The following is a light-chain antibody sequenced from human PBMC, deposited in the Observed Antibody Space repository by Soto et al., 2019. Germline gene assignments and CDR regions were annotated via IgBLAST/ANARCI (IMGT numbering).Light chain of an antibody. CDR2: GAS. CDR3: QQYGSVPLT. J-gene: IGKJ4*01. CDR1: QSVSTSY. Sequence: EIVLTQSPGTLSLSPGERATLSCRASQSVSTSYLAWYQQKPGQAPRLLIYGASSRATGIPERFSGSGSGADFTLTISRLEPEDSAVYYCQQYGSVPLTFGGGTKVEIK. V-gene: IGKV3-20*01.